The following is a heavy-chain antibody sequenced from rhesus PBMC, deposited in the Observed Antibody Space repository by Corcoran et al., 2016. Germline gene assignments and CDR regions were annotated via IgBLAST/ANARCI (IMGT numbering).Heavy chain of an antibody. CDR3: ARGGSSGWLEDFDY. J-gene: IGHJ4*01. CDR1: GGSISSGYYS. Sequence: QVQLQESGPGLVKPSETLSLTCAVSGGSISSGYYSWSWISQPPGKGLEWIGYITYSGSTSYNPSLKRRGTISKDTSKNQFSLKLSSVTAADTAVYYCARGGSSGWLEDFDYWGQGVLVTVSS. V-gene: IGHV4-122*02. D-gene: IGHD6-31*01. CDR2: ITYSGST.